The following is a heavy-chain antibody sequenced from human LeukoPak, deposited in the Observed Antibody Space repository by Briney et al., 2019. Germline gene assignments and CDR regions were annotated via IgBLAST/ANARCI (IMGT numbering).Heavy chain of an antibody. V-gene: IGHV4-39*01. CDR2: IYYSGST. CDR3: ARHEEGDYYDTLVSWAFDI. Sequence: SETLSLTCTVSGGSISSSSYYWGWIRQPPGKGLEWIGSIYYSGSTYYNPSLKSRVTISVDTSKNQFSLKLSSVTAADTAVYYCARHEEGDYYDTLVSWAFDIWGQGTMVTVSS. CDR1: GGSISSSSYY. J-gene: IGHJ3*02. D-gene: IGHD3-22*01.